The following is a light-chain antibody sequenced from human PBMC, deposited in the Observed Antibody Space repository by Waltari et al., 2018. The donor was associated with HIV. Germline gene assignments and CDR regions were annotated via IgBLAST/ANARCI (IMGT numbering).Light chain of an antibody. J-gene: IGLJ3*02. V-gene: IGLV8-61*01. CDR1: SGSVSTSYY. Sequence: QTVVTQDPSFSVSPGGTVTLPCGLSSGSVSTSYYPSWYQQTPGQAPRTLIYSTNTRSSGVPDRFSGSILGNKAALTITGAQADDESDYYCVLYMGSGISGVFGGGTKLTVL. CDR3: VLYMGSGISGV. CDR2: STN.